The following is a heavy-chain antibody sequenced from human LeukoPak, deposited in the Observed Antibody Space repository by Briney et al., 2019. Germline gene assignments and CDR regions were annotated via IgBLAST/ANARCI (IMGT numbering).Heavy chain of an antibody. Sequence: ASVQVSCKASGYTFTSYYMHWVRQAPGQGLEWMGIINPSSGNTTYAQKLQGRVTMTRDTYTSTVYLELRSLRSEDTAVYFCARDYTGGGSSWSDNWFDPWGQGTLVSVSS. D-gene: IGHD6-13*01. CDR1: GYTFTSYY. CDR2: INPSSGNT. V-gene: IGHV1-46*01. J-gene: IGHJ5*02. CDR3: ARDYTGGGSSWSDNWFDP.